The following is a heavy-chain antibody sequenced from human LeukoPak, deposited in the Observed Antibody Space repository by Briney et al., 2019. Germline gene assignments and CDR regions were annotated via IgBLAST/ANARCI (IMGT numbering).Heavy chain of an antibody. CDR2: INHSGNA. D-gene: IGHD3-22*01. CDR3: ARLTYYYDSNGYFHRYFDP. CDR1: GVSFSGYY. V-gene: IGHV4-34*01. Sequence: SETLSLTCAAYGVSFSGYYWTWIRQPPGKGLEWMGEINHSGNANYNPSLKSRVTVFIDTPNSQFSLKLNSVTAADTAVYYCARLTYYYDSNGYFHRYFDPWGRGTPVTVSS. J-gene: IGHJ2*01.